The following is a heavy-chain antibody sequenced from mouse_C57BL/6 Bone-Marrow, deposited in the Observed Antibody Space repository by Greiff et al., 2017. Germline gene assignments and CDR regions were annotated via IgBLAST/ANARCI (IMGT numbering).Heavy chain of an antibody. CDR1: GYTFTTYP. V-gene: IGHV1-47*01. CDR2: FHPYNDDT. D-gene: IGHD2-1*01. J-gene: IGHJ2*01. Sequence: QVHVKQSGAELVKPGASVTMSCKASGYTFTTYPIEWMKQNHGKSLEWIGNFHPYNDDTKYNEKFKGKATLTVEKSSSTVYLELSRLTSDDSAVYYCARGGNYGGYYFDYWGQGTTLTVSS. CDR3: ARGGNYGGYYFDY.